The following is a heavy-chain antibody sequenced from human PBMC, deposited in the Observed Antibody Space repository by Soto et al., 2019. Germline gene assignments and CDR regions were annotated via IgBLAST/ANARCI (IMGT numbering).Heavy chain of an antibody. Sequence: SETLSLTCTVSGGSISSYYWSWIRQPPGKGLEWIGYIYYSGSANYNPSLKSRVTISVDTSKNQFSLKLSSVTAADTAVYYCARGSYYDTSGSKKSFDYWGQGTLVTVSS. J-gene: IGHJ4*02. CDR1: GGSISSYY. CDR3: ARGSYYDTSGSKKSFDY. V-gene: IGHV4-59*01. D-gene: IGHD3-22*01. CDR2: IYYSGSA.